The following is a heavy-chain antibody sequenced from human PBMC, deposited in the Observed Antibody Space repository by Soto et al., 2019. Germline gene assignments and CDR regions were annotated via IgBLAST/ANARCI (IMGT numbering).Heavy chain of an antibody. CDR1: GFTFSSYS. CDR2: ISGSGGST. Sequence: GGSLRLSCAASGFTFSSYSMNWVRQAPGKGLEWVSAISGSGGSTYYADSVKGRFTISRDNSKNTLYLQMNSLRAEDTAVYYCAKQNGYGGNSELEYWGQGTLVPVSS. J-gene: IGHJ4*02. D-gene: IGHD2-21*02. V-gene: IGHV3-23*01. CDR3: AKQNGYGGNSELEY.